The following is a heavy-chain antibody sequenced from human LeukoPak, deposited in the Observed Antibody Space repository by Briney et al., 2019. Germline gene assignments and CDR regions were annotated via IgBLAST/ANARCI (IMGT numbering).Heavy chain of an antibody. CDR3: ATSKGPNYGMDV. V-gene: IGHV4-39*07. CDR1: GGSISSSSYY. CDR2: IYYSGST. J-gene: IGHJ6*02. Sequence: PSETLSLTCTVSGGSISSSSYYWGWIRQPPGKGLEWIGSIYYSGSTYYNPSLKSRVTISVDKSKNQFSLKLSSVTAADTAVYYCATSKGPNYGMDVWGQGTTVTVSS.